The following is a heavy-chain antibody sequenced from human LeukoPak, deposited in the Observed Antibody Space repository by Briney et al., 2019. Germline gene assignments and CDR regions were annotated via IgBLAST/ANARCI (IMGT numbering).Heavy chain of an antibody. CDR2: MNPNSGNT. Sequence: ASVKVSCRASGYTFTSYDINWVRQATGQGLEWMGWMNPNSGNTGYAQKFQGRVTMTRNTSISTAYMELSSLRSEDTAVYYCARVGSGWYFWSYFDYWGQGTLVTVSS. J-gene: IGHJ4*02. CDR3: ARVGSGWYFWSYFDY. D-gene: IGHD6-19*01. CDR1: GYTFTSYD. V-gene: IGHV1-8*01.